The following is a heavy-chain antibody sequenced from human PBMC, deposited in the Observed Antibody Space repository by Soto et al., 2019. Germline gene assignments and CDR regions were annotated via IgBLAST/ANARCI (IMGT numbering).Heavy chain of an antibody. Sequence: QVQLVESGGGVVQPGRSLRLSCAASGFTFSSYGMHWVRQAPGKGLEWVAVISYDGSNKYYADSVKGRFTISRDNSENPLYLQMNSLSAEDTAVYYCAKEMGTAMVPTYDYWGQGTLVTVSS. CDR2: ISYDGSNK. V-gene: IGHV3-30*18. CDR1: GFTFSSYG. D-gene: IGHD5-18*01. J-gene: IGHJ4*02. CDR3: AKEMGTAMVPTYDY.